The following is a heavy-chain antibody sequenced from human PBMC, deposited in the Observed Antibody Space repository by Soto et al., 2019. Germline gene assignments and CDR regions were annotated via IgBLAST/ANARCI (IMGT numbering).Heavy chain of an antibody. J-gene: IGHJ3*02. CDR2: ISWNSGSI. CDR3: AKARGDDGAFDI. V-gene: IGHV3-9*01. Sequence: EVQLVESGGGLVQPGRSLRLSCAASGFTIDDYAMHGVRQAPGKGLEWVSGISWNSGSIGYADSVKGRFTISRDNAKNSLYLQMNSLRAEDTALYYCAKARGDDGAFDIWGQGTMVTVSS. D-gene: IGHD4-17*01. CDR1: GFTIDDYA.